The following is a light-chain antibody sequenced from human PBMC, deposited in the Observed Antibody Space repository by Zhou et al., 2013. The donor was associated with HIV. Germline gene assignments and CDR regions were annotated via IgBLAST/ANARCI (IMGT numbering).Light chain of an antibody. CDR3: QQYSEYPIT. Sequence: EIVLTQSPGTLSLSPGERATLSCRASQSVSNNYLAWYQQKPGQAPRRLIYGASSRATGIPDRFSGSGSGTEFTLTISSLEPEDFAAYYCQQYSEYPITFGQGTGLE. J-gene: IGKJ5*01. V-gene: IGKV3-20*01. CDR2: GAS. CDR1: QSVSNNY.